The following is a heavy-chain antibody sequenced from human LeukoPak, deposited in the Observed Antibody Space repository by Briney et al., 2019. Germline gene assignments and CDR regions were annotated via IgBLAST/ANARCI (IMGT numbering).Heavy chain of an antibody. CDR2: IIPIFGTA. CDR1: GGTFSSYA. Sequence: SVKVSCKASGGTFSSYAISWVRQAPGQGLEWMGGIIPIFGTANYAQKFQGRVTITADKSTSTAYMELSSLRSEDTAVYYCARGGGSGSYFYYYYYYMDVWGKGTTVTISS. V-gene: IGHV1-69*06. D-gene: IGHD1-26*01. CDR3: ARGGGSGSYFYYYYYYMDV. J-gene: IGHJ6*03.